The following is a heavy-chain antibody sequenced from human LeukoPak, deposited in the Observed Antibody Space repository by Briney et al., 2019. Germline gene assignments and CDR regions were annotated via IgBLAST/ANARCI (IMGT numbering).Heavy chain of an antibody. CDR3: ARDPLPYSSSWYYFDY. V-gene: IGHV1-18*04. CDR1: GYTFINYG. Sequence: ASVKVSCKASGYTFINYGISWVRQAPGQGLEWMGWISAYNGNTNYAQKLQGRVTMTTDTSTSTAYMELRSLGSDDTAVYYCARDPLPYSSSWYYFDYWGQGTLVTVSS. J-gene: IGHJ4*02. D-gene: IGHD6-13*01. CDR2: ISAYNGNT.